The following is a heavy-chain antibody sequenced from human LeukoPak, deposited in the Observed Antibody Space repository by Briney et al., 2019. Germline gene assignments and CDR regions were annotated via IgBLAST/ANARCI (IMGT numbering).Heavy chain of an antibody. CDR1: GFTFSSYA. CDR2: ISGSGGST. D-gene: IGHD3-10*01. Sequence: GGSLRLSCAASGFTFSSYAMSWVRQAPGKGLEWVSAISGSGGSTYYADSVKGRFTISRDNSKNTLYLQMNSLRAEDTAVCYCAKKLLWFGEVIDYWGQGTLVTVSS. J-gene: IGHJ4*02. V-gene: IGHV3-23*01. CDR3: AKKLLWFGEVIDY.